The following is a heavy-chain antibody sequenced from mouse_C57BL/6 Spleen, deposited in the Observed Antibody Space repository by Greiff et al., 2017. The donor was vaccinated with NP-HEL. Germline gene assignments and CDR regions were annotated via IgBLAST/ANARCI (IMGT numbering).Heavy chain of an antibody. CDR3: ARGQLDYSFDY. V-gene: IGHV3-6*01. J-gene: IGHJ2*01. Sequence: DVQLQESGPGLVKPSQSLSLTCSVTGYSITSGYYWNWIRQFPGNKLEWMGYISYDGSNNYNPSLKNRISITRDTSKNQFFLKLNSVTTEDTATYYCARGQLDYSFDYWGQGTTLTVSS. CDR2: ISYDGSN. D-gene: IGHD2-4*01. CDR1: GYSITSGYY.